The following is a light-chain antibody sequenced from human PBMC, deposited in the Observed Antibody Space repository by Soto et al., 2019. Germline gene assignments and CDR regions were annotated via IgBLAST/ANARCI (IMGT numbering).Light chain of an antibody. V-gene: IGKV3-20*01. Sequence: DRATXSCRASQRVRRKLVWDQRKPGQGPRLLIHGVANRATGIPDRFSGSGSGTDITLTISRLEPEDFEGYYCQQSRATPTFGQGTEVDIK. CDR2: GVA. J-gene: IGKJ1*01. CDR3: QQSRATPT. CDR1: QRVRRK.